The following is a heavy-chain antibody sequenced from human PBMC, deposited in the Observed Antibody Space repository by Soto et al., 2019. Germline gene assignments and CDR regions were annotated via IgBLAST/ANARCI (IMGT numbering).Heavy chain of an antibody. CDR1: GFTFSSYA. CDR2: ISYDGSNK. V-gene: IGHV3-30-3*01. CDR3: ARDGHQRRSITMVRGVKSGRVLDY. D-gene: IGHD3-10*01. J-gene: IGHJ4*02. Sequence: GGSLRLSCAASGFTFSSYAMHWVRQAPGKGLEWVAVISYDGSNKYYADSVKGRFTISRDNSKNTLYLQMNSLRAEDTAVYYCARDGHQRRSITMVRGVKSGRVLDYWGQGTLVTVSS.